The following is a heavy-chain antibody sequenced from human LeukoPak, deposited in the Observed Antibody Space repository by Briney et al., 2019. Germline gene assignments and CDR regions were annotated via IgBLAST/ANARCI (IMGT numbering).Heavy chain of an antibody. D-gene: IGHD2/OR15-2a*01. Sequence: GGSLRLSCAASGFPFTSYGMSWVRQAPGKGLEWVSLISGGGGSTYYADPVKGRFTISRDNSKNTLYLQVNRLTAEDTAVYYCARDDAIGGGYLDSWGRGTLVTVSS. J-gene: IGHJ4*02. CDR1: GFPFTSYG. CDR3: ARDDAIGGGYLDS. CDR2: ISGGGGST. V-gene: IGHV3-23*01.